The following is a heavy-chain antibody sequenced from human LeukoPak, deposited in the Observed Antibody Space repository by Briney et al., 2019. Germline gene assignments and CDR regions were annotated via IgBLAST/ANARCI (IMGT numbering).Heavy chain of an antibody. CDR2: ISGSGGST. J-gene: IGHJ4*02. Sequence: PGGSLRLSCAASGFTFSSYAMSWVRQAPGKGLEWVSAISGSGGSTYYADSVKGRFTISRDNSKNTLYLQMNSLRAEDTAVYYCAKDFHVDTARVDDLEAFDYWGQGTLVTVSS. CDR3: AKDFHVDTARVDDLEAFDY. D-gene: IGHD5-18*01. V-gene: IGHV3-23*01. CDR1: GFTFSSYA.